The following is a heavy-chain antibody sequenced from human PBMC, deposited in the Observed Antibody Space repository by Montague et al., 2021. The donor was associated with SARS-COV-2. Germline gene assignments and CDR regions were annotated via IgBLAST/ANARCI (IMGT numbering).Heavy chain of an antibody. J-gene: IGHJ5*02. Sequence: SETLSLTCTVSGGPISSSSYYWGWIRQPPGKGLEWIGSIYYCGXTXYXXXXKXRVTISVDTSKNRFSLKLSSVTAADTAVYYCAREVSGSYYNGWFDPWGQGTLVTVSS. CDR3: AREVSGSYYNGWFDP. CDR1: GGPISSSSYY. V-gene: IGHV4-39*07. CDR2: IYYCGXT. D-gene: IGHD3-10*01.